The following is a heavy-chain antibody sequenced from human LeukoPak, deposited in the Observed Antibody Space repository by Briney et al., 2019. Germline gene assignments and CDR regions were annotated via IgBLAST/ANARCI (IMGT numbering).Heavy chain of an antibody. CDR3: AVVRGVMGY. V-gene: IGHV3-23*01. CDR2: ISGSGDST. D-gene: IGHD3-10*01. Sequence: GGSLRLSCAASGFSFSSYTMSWVRQAPGKGLEWVSGISGSGDSTYYADSVKGRFTISRDNSKNTLYLQMNSLRAEDTAVYYCAVVRGVMGYWGQGTLVTVSS. J-gene: IGHJ4*02. CDR1: GFSFSSYT.